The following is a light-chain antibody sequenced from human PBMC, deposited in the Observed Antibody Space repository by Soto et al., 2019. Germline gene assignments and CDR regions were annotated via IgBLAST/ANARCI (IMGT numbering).Light chain of an antibody. Sequence: QSALTQSASVSGSPGQSITISCTGTSSDVGTYDYVSGYQQHPGKAPKLMIYEVSNRPSGVSNRFSGSKSGNTASLTISGLQAEDEADYSCSSYTSSSTVVFGGGTKLTVL. V-gene: IGLV2-14*01. CDR3: SSYTSSSTVV. CDR2: EVS. CDR1: SSDVGTYDY. J-gene: IGLJ2*01.